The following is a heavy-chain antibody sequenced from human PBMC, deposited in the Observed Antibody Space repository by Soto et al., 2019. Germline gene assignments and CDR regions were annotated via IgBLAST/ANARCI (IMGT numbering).Heavy chain of an antibody. J-gene: IGHJ3*02. D-gene: IGHD3-9*01. CDR1: GYTFTSYD. CDR2: RNPNSGNT. V-gene: IGHV1-8*01. Sequence: QVQLVQSGAEVKKPGASVKVSCKASGYTFTSYDINWVRQATGQGLEWMGWRNPNSGNTGYAQKFQGRVTMTRNTSISTADMELRSLRSEDTGVYYWAGMLVIVYADTDAFDIWGQGTMVTVSS. CDR3: AGMLVIVYADTDAFDI.